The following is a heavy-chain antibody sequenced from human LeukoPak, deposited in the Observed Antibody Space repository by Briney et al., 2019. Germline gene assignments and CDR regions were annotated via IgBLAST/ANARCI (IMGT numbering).Heavy chain of an antibody. V-gene: IGHV3-23*01. Sequence: RGSLRLSCAVAGFTLSSYATTCVSQAPGKVLEWVSTISNIGGSTYHAESVKGRFTISRDNSKNTLYLQTNSLRAAHTAIYYCVRNVNYYDSSGYYLEYFQHWGQGTLVTVSS. CDR2: ISNIGGST. J-gene: IGHJ1*01. D-gene: IGHD3-22*01. CDR1: GFTLSSYA. CDR3: VRNVNYYDSSGYYLEYFQH.